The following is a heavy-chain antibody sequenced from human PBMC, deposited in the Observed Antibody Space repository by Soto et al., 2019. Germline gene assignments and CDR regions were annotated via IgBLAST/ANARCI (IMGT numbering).Heavy chain of an antibody. V-gene: IGHV1-69*04. Sequence: SVKVSCKASGGTFSSYTISWVRQAPGQGLEWMGRIIPILGIANYAQKFQGRVTITADKSTSTAYMELSSLRSEDTAVYYCARDRDDYCSGGSCYRYYYYYMDVWGKGTTVTVSS. J-gene: IGHJ6*03. CDR2: IIPILGIA. CDR3: ARDRDDYCSGGSCYRYYYYYMDV. D-gene: IGHD2-15*01. CDR1: GGTFSSYT.